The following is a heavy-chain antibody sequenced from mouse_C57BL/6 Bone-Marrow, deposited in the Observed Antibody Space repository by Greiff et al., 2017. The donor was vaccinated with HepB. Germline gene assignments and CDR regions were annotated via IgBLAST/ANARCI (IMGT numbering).Heavy chain of an antibody. J-gene: IGHJ1*03. Sequence: VQLQQPGAELVMPGASVKLSCKASGYTFTSYWMHWVKQRPGQGLEWIGEIDTSDSYTNYNQKFKGKSTLTVDKSSSTAYMPLSSLTSDDSAVYYCAREGLYYGSSWWYFEVWGTGTTVTVSS. CDR1: GYTFTSYW. CDR3: AREGLYYGSSWWYFEV. CDR2: IDTSDSYT. V-gene: IGHV1-69*01. D-gene: IGHD1-1*01.